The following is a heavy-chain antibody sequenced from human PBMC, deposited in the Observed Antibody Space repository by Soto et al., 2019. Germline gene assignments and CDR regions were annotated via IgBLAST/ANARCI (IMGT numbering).Heavy chain of an antibody. CDR3: AAGMPLTGDY. Sequence: SETLSLTCTVSGGSISSSSYYWGWIRQPPGKGLEWIGSIYYSGSTYYNPSLKSRVTISVDTSKNQFSLKLSSVTAADTAVYYCAAGMPLTGDYWGQGTLVTVSS. CDR2: IYYSGST. D-gene: IGHD7-27*01. CDR1: GGSISSSSYY. V-gene: IGHV4-39*01. J-gene: IGHJ4*02.